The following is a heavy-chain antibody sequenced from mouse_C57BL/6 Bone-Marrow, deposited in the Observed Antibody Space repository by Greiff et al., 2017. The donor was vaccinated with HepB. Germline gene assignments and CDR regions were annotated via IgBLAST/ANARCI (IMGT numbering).Heavy chain of an antibody. CDR3: ARAGRRGYFDY. Sequence: VQLQQPGAELVKPGASVKLSCKASGYTFTSYWMHWVKQRPGRGLGWIGRIDPNSGGTKYNEKFKSKATLTVDKPSSTAYMQLSSLTSEDSAVYYCARAGRRGYFDYWGQGTTLTVSS. J-gene: IGHJ2*01. CDR2: IDPNSGGT. CDR1: GYTFTSYW. V-gene: IGHV1-72*01.